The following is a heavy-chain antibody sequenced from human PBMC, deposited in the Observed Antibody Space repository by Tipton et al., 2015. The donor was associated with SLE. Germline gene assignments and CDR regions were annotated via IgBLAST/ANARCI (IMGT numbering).Heavy chain of an antibody. CDR3: ARGRGRIRAVAEPAPIDY. CDR2: INHSGST. J-gene: IGHJ4*02. V-gene: IGHV4-34*01. Sequence: TLSLTCAVYGGSFSGYYWSWIRQPPGKGLEWIGEINHSGSTNYNPSLKSRVTISVDTSKNQFSLKLSSVTAADTAVYYCARGRGRIRAVAEPAPIDYWGQGTLVTVSS. D-gene: IGHD6-19*01. CDR1: GGSFSGYY.